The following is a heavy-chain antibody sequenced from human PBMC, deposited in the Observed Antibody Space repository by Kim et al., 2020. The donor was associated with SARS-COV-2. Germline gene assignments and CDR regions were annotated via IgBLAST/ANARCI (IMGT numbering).Heavy chain of an antibody. D-gene: IGHD3-9*01. J-gene: IGHJ4*02. CDR2: IYPGDSDT. V-gene: IGHV5-51*01. CDR1: GYSFTSYW. Sequence: GESLKISCKGSGYSFTSYWIGWVRQMPGKGLEWMGIIYPGDSDTRYSPSFQGQVTISADKSISTAYLQWSSLKASDTAMYYCARGDPFTGYYLGSYHNPFDYWGQGTLVTVSS. CDR3: ARGDPFTGYYLGSYHNPFDY.